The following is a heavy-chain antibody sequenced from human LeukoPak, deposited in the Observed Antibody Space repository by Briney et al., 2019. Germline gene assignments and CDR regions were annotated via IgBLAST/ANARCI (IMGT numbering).Heavy chain of an antibody. D-gene: IGHD3-3*01. CDR1: GFTFSSYG. Sequence: GGSLRLSCAASGFTFSSYGMHWVRQAPGTGLEWVAVISFDGSKTYYADSVKGRLTISRDNSKNTLYLQMNGLRAEDTAVYYCAKSLSDFWSAYQYWGQGTLVTVSS. CDR3: AKSLSDFWSAYQY. CDR2: ISFDGSKT. V-gene: IGHV3-30*18. J-gene: IGHJ4*02.